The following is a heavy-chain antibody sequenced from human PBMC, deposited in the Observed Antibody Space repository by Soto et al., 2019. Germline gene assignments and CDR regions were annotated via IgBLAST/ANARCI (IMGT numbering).Heavy chain of an antibody. CDR1: PGTFSSYA. V-gene: IGHV1-8*02. J-gene: IGHJ6*03. CDR3: ARGYSNYYYYYMDV. CDR2: MNPNCGTT. Sequence: ASVKVSCKASPGTFSSYAISWVRQAPGQGLEWMGGMNPNCGTTGYAQKFQGRVTMTRNTSTSTAYMELSSLRSEDTAVYYCARGYSNYYYYYMDVWGKGTTVTVSS. D-gene: IGHD4-4*01.